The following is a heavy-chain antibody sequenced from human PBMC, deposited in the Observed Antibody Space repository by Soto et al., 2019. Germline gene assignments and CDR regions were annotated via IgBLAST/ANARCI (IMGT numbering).Heavy chain of an antibody. CDR1: GFTFNNYG. V-gene: IGHV3-21*01. J-gene: IGHJ4*02. CDR2: VSKSGYT. CDR3: AREDSIIIPAVSDF. D-gene: IGHD2-2*01. Sequence: GGSLRLSCVVSGFTFNNYGINWVRQAPGKGLEWVSSVSKSGYTYYSDSVKGRFTISGDNAKNSVSLQMNTLRAEDTAVYYCAREDSIIIPAVSDFWGQGTLVTVSS.